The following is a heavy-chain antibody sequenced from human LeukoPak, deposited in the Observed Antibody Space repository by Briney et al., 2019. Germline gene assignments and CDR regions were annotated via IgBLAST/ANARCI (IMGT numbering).Heavy chain of an antibody. D-gene: IGHD3-22*01. V-gene: IGHV1-46*01. CDR1: GYTFTSYY. CDR2: INPNRGST. J-gene: IGHJ4*02. Sequence: ASVKVSCKASGYTFTSYYMYWVRQAPGQGLEWMGIINPNRGSTSYAQKFQGRVTMTRDMSTSTIYMELSSLRSEDTAVYYCATGGHVRVYDSSAYYGHYWGQGTLVTVSS. CDR3: ATGGHVRVYDSSAYYGHY.